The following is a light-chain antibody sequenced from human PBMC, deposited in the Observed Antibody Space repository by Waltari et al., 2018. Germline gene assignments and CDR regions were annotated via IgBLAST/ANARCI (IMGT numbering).Light chain of an antibody. CDR3: AAWDDSLKAVL. CDR2: SNN. V-gene: IGLV1-44*01. Sequence: QTVLTQPPSASGPPGQTATISCSGSTSNIGSNTVNWYQQLPGTAPKLLTQSNNRRPSWVPDRFSGSKSGTSASLIISGLQSEDEAEYFCAAWDDSLKAVLFGGGTKLTVL. J-gene: IGLJ2*01. CDR1: TSNIGSNT.